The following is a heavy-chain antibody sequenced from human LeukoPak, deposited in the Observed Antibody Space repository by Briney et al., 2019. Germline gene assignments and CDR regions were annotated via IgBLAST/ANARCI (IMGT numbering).Heavy chain of an antibody. J-gene: IGHJ6*02. CDR1: GFTFSSYG. V-gene: IGHV3-30*18. D-gene: IGHD4-17*01. CDR2: ISYDGSDK. Sequence: PGRSLRLSCAASGFTFSSYGMHWVRQAPGKGLEWVAVISYDGSDKYYADSVKGRFTISRDNPKNTMYLQMNSLRVEDTAVYYCAKEHGDRGYYYYGMNVWGRGTTVTVSS. CDR3: AKEHGDRGYYYYGMNV.